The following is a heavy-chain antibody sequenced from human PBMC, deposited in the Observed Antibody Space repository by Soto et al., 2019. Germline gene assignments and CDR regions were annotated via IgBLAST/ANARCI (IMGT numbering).Heavy chain of an antibody. D-gene: IGHD3-22*01. CDR3: AKEAGYYKSCDKDY. CDR1: GFTFNIYT. J-gene: IGHJ4*01. Sequence: PGGSLRLSCAASGFTFNIYTMRWVRQAPGKGLEWVSGIIDGDDKYYVDSEKGRVSISRTNYKTTVYLQMNSMRGEYTAVDFCAKEAGYYKSCDKDYWGQGTMVTVSS. CDR2: IIDGDDK. V-gene: IGHV3-23*01.